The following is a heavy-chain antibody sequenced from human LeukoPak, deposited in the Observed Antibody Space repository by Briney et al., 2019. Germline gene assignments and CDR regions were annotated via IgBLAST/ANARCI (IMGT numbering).Heavy chain of an antibody. CDR3: SRGSGWLSVY. V-gene: IGHV3-71*01. D-gene: IGHD6-19*01. CDR1: GFSFTNAW. J-gene: IGHJ4*02. Sequence: GGSLRLSCEASGFSFTNAWMNWVRLAPGKGLEWIGFISGGTTEYAASVKGRFTISRDDSTSIAYLQMNSLTTEDTAVYYCSRGSGWLSVYWGQGTLVTVSS. CDR2: ISGGTT.